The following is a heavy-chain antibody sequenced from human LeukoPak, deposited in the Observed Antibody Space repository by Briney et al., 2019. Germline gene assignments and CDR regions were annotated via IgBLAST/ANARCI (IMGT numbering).Heavy chain of an antibody. CDR2: INPNSGGT. Sequence: ASVKVFCKASGYTFTGYYMHWVRQAPGQGLEWMGWINPNSGGTNYAQKFQGRVTITRDTSLSTAYMELSRLRSDDTAVYYCARRRYSSSSIGYYYYMDVWGKGTTVTGSS. V-gene: IGHV1-2*02. D-gene: IGHD6-6*01. CDR3: ARRRYSSSSIGYYYYMDV. CDR1: GYTFTGYY. J-gene: IGHJ6*03.